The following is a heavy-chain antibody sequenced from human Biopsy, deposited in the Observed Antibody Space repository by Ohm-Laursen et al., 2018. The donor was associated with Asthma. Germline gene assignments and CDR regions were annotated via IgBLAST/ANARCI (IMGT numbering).Heavy chain of an antibody. CDR1: GFAVSRDY. J-gene: IGHJ4*02. CDR2: IYSGGTS. D-gene: IGHD3-22*01. Sequence: SLRLSCAASGFAVSRDYMFWVRQAPGKGLEWVSVIYSGGTSHTADSVRGRFTISRDNSKNTLYLQMHSLRAEDTAAYYCARGDSSNWSHYYFDYWGQGTLVTVSS. V-gene: IGHV3-53*01. CDR3: ARGDSSNWSHYYFDY.